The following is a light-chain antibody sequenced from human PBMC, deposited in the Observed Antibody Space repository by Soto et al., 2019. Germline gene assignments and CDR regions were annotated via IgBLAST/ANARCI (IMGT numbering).Light chain of an antibody. V-gene: IGLV2-14*01. CDR1: SSDVGDYNY. CDR2: EVS. CDR3: SSYTSSSTLYV. J-gene: IGLJ1*01. Sequence: QFALTQPASVSGSPGQSITISCTGTSSDVGDYNYVSWYQQHPGKAPKLMIYEVSNRPSGVSNRFSGSKSGNTASLTISGLQAEDEADYYCSSYTSSSTLYVFGTGTKLTVL.